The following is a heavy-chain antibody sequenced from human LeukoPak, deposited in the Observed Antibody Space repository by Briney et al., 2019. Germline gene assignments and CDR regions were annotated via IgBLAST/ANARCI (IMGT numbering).Heavy chain of an antibody. CDR2: IWYDGSNK. CDR1: GFTFSSYG. Sequence: PGRSLRLSCAASGFTFSSYGMHRVRQAPGKGLEWVAVIWYDGSNKYYADSVKGRFTISRDNSKNTLYLQMNSLRAEDTAVYYCAKDHCSSTSCHPWGSYYYYYMDVWGKGTTVTVSS. D-gene: IGHD2-2*01. V-gene: IGHV3-33*06. CDR3: AKDHCSSTSCHPWGSYYYYYMDV. J-gene: IGHJ6*03.